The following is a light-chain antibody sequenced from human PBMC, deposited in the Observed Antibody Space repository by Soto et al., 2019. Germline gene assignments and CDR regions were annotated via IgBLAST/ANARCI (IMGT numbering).Light chain of an antibody. CDR1: QSVFNSPTNKNS. J-gene: IGKJ1*01. V-gene: IGKV4-1*01. CDR3: DQYYSSPWT. Sequence: DIVITQSPDSLSVSLGERATINCKSSQSVFNSPTNKNSLGWYQQKPGQPPKLLISWASTRDAGVPARFSGSGSGTGFTFAISGPQAEDVAVDDCDQYYSSPWTFGQGTRVDIK. CDR2: WAS.